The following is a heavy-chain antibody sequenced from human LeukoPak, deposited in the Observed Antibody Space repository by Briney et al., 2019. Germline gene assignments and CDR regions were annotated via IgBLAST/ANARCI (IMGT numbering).Heavy chain of an antibody. D-gene: IGHD1-26*01. V-gene: IGHV4-30-4*01. CDR3: ASVESGSYRYFDY. CDR1: GGSISSGDYY. J-gene: IGHJ4*02. CDR2: IYYSGST. Sequence: PSETLSLTCTVSGGSISSGDYYWSWIRQPPGKGLEWIGYIYYSGSTYYNPSLKSRVTISVDTSKNQFSLKLSSVTAADTAVYYCASVESGSYRYFDYWGQGTLVTVSS.